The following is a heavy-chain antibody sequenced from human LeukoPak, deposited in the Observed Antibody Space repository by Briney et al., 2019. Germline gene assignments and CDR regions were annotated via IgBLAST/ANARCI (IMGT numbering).Heavy chain of an antibody. CDR2: INHSGST. Sequence: PSETLSLTCTVSGGSISSYYWSWIRQPPGKGLEWIGEINHSGSTNYNPSLKSRVTISVDTSKNQFSLKLSSVTAADTAVYYCARPGNRWDAFDIWGQGTMVTVSS. V-gene: IGHV4-34*01. D-gene: IGHD1-14*01. CDR3: ARPGNRWDAFDI. CDR1: GGSISSYY. J-gene: IGHJ3*02.